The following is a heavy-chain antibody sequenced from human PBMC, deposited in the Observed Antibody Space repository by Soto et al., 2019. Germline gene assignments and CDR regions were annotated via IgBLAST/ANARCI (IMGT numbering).Heavy chain of an antibody. CDR2: ISGSGGST. V-gene: IGHV3-23*01. J-gene: IGHJ4*02. CDR3: AKGDCSGGSCYSSWLYYFDY. CDR1: GFTFSSYA. Sequence: GGSLRLSCAASGFTFSSYAMSWVRQAPGKGLEWVSAISGSGGSTYYADSVKGRFTISRDNSKNTLYLQMNSLRAEDTAVYYCAKGDCSGGSCYSSWLYYFDYWGQGTLVTVSS. D-gene: IGHD2-15*01.